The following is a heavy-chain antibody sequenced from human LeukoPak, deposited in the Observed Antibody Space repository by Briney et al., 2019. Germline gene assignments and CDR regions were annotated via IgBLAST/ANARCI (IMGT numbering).Heavy chain of an antibody. CDR1: GDSTRSYY. CDR3: ARGPYSGYTLRPLDY. J-gene: IGHJ4*02. CDR2: IYYSGTT. Sequence: SETLSLTCTVSGDSTRSYYWSWIRQPPGKGLEWVGYIYYSGTTNYNPSLKSRVTISVDTSKNQFSLKLSSVTAADTAVYYCARGPYSGYTLRPLDYWGQGTLVTVSS. D-gene: IGHD5-12*01. V-gene: IGHV4-59*01.